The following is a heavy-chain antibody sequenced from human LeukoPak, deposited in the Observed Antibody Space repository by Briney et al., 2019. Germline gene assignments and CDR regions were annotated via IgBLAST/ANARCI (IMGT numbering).Heavy chain of an antibody. CDR3: ARVFSSSWYEWYFDL. J-gene: IGHJ2*01. V-gene: IGHV1-18*01. CDR1: GGTFSSYA. CDR2: ISAYNGIT. Sequence: ASVKVSCKASGGTFSSYAISWVRQAPGQGLEWMGWISAYNGITNYAQNLQGRVTMTTDTSTSTAYMELRSLRSDDTAVYYCARVFSSSWYEWYFDLWGRGTLVTVSS. D-gene: IGHD6-13*01.